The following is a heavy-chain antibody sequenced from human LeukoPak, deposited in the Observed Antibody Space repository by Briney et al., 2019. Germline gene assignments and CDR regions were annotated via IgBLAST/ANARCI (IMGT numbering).Heavy chain of an antibody. Sequence: GESLKISCKGSGYSFTSYWIAWVRQMPGKGLEWMGIIYPGDSDTRYSPSFQGQVTISGDKSISIVYLQWSSLKASDTATYYCARVDLYCSSTSCYSFDYWGQGTLVTVSS. CDR2: IYPGDSDT. J-gene: IGHJ4*02. D-gene: IGHD2-2*01. V-gene: IGHV5-51*01. CDR1: GYSFTSYW. CDR3: ARVDLYCSSTSCYSFDY.